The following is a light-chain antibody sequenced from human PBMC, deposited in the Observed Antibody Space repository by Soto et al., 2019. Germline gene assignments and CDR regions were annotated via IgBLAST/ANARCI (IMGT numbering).Light chain of an antibody. CDR3: SSYTSSSTLGYV. V-gene: IGLV2-14*01. Sequence: QSALTQPASVSGSPGQSITISCTGTSSDVGGYNYVSWYQQHPGKAPKLMIYDVSNRPSGVSNRFPGSKSGNTASLTISGLQAEDEADYYCSSYTSSSTLGYVFGTGTKFPVL. J-gene: IGLJ1*01. CDR1: SSDVGGYNY. CDR2: DVS.